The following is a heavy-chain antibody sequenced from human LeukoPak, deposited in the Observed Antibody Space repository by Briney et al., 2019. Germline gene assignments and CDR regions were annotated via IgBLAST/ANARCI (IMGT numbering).Heavy chain of an antibody. CDR2: IKQDGSEK. CDR1: GSTFSSYW. CDR3: ARDVVSSGWPYYYYGMDV. V-gene: IGHV3-7*01. Sequence: GGSLRLSCAASGSTFSSYWMSWVRQAPGKGLEWVANIKQDGSEKYYVDSVKGRFTISRDNAKNSLYLQMNSLRAEDTAVYYCARDVVSSGWPYYYYGMDVWGQGTTVTVSS. D-gene: IGHD6-19*01. J-gene: IGHJ6*02.